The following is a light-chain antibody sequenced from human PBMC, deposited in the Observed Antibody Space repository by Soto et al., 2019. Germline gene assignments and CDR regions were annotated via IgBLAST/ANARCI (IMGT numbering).Light chain of an antibody. CDR1: QSISRY. CDR2: VAS. CDR3: QQSYSSPRT. V-gene: IGKV1-39*01. Sequence: DIQMTQSPSSLSASVGDRVTITCRASQSISRYLHWYQQKPGNAPKLLISVASSLQGGVPSRFSGSGSGTDFTLTITSLQPEDFATYYCQQSYSSPRTFGQGTKVDIK. J-gene: IGKJ1*01.